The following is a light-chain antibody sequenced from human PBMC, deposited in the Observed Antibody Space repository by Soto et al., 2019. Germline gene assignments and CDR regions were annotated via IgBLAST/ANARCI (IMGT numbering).Light chain of an antibody. Sequence: QCLLTQPPSAYGTPGQMVTISCSGSSSNIGSNTVNWYQQLPGTAPKLVIYSNNQRPSGVPDRFSGSKSGTSASLAISGLQSEDEADYYCVAWDDSLNGYVVFGGGTKVTVL. CDR1: SSNIGSNT. CDR3: VAWDDSLNGYVV. V-gene: IGLV1-44*01. CDR2: SNN. J-gene: IGLJ2*01.